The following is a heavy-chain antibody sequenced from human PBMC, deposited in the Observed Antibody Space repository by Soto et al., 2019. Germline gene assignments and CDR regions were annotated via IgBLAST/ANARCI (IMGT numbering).Heavy chain of an antibody. CDR3: SRSLDS. J-gene: IGHJ4*02. CDR1: GFTFSSFW. Sequence: GESLKISCAASGFTFSSFWMDWVRQAPGKGLEWVANINPDGSEKQYVDSVKGRFTIPRDNAKNSLYLQMSSVTAEDSALYYCSRSLDSWGQGTRVTVSS. V-gene: IGHV3-7*01. CDR2: INPDGSEK.